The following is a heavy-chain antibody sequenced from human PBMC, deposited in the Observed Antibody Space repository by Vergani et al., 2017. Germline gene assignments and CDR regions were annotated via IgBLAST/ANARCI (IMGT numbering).Heavy chain of an antibody. J-gene: IGHJ5*02. Sequence: QVQLVESGGGVVQPGRSLRLSCAASGFPFNQYGMHWVRQAPGKGLEWVAVTWYDGNNKQYADSVKGRFTISRDNSKSTMYLQMNSLRDEDTGVYYCARDLRLLYNRFDPWGRGTLVTVSS. CDR1: GFPFNQYG. CDR3: ARDLRLLYNRFDP. V-gene: IGHV3-33*01. CDR2: TWYDGNNK. D-gene: IGHD1-14*01.